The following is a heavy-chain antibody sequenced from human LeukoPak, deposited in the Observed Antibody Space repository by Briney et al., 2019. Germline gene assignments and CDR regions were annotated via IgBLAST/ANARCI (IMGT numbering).Heavy chain of an antibody. Sequence: SETLSLTCTVSGGSISSYYWSWIRQPPGKGLEWIGYIYYSGSTNYNPSLKSRVTISVDTSKNQSSLKLSSVTAADTAVYYCARGDYGLQGLWGRGTLVTVSS. D-gene: IGHD4-17*01. CDR1: GGSISSYY. CDR3: ARGDYGLQGL. V-gene: IGHV4-59*01. J-gene: IGHJ2*01. CDR2: IYYSGST.